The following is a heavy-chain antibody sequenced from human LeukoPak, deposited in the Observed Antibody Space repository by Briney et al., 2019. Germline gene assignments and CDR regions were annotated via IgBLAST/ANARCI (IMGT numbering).Heavy chain of an antibody. CDR3: ASVYASHYYPFDY. CDR2: IYYSGST. D-gene: IGHD3-10*01. Sequence: SETLSLTCTVSGGSISSYYWSWIRQPPGKGLEWTGYIYYSGSTNYNPSLKSRVTISVDTSKNQFSLRLTSVTAADTAVYYCASVYASHYYPFDYWGQGTLVTVSS. CDR1: GGSISSYY. V-gene: IGHV4-59*01. J-gene: IGHJ4*02.